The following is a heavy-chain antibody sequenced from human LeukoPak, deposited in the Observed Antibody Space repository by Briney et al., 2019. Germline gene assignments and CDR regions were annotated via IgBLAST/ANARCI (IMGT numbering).Heavy chain of an antibody. Sequence: ASVKVSCKASGYTFTSYGIRWVRQAPGQGLEWMGWISAYNGNTNYAQKLQGRVTMTTDTSTSTAYMELRSLRSDDTAVYYCARGSGEYSGYDYSFHYWGQGTLVTVSS. D-gene: IGHD5-12*01. V-gene: IGHV1-18*01. CDR1: GYTFTSYG. CDR2: ISAYNGNT. CDR3: ARGSGEYSGYDYSFHY. J-gene: IGHJ4*02.